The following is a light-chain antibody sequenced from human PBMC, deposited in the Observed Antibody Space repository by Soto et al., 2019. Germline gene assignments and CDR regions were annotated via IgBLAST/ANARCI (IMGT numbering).Light chain of an antibody. Sequence: IVMTLSLATLSVSPGERATLSCRASQSVSDNLAWYQQKPGQAPRLLIYAASTRATGIPARFSGSGSGTDFTLTISSLEPEDFAVYYCQQRNIWPPVTFGQGTRLAI. CDR2: AAS. V-gene: IGKV3-15*01. CDR3: QQRNIWPPVT. J-gene: IGKJ5*01. CDR1: QSVSDN.